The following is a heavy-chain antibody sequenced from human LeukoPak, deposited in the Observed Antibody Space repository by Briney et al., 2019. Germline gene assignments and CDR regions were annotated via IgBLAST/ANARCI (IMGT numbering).Heavy chain of an antibody. D-gene: IGHD3-10*01. CDR1: GYSFTSYW. CDR3: ARFIPAEMVRGGDY. Sequence: GAALKISCKGSGYSFTSYWIGWVRQMPGKGLEWLGIIYPGDSDTRYSPSFQGQVSISADKSIGTVYLQWSSLKASDTAMYYCARFIPAEMVRGGDYWGQGTLVTVSS. V-gene: IGHV5-51*01. CDR2: IYPGDSDT. J-gene: IGHJ4*02.